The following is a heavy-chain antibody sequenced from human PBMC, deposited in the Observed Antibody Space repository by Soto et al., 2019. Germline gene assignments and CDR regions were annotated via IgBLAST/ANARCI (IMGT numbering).Heavy chain of an antibody. J-gene: IGHJ4*02. CDR1: GFTFSSYA. Sequence: GSLRLSCAASGFTFSSYAMSWVRQAPGKGLEWVSGISGGGRTTYYADSVKGRFTISRDNSKNTLFLQMNSLRAGDTAVYYCAKCSSASCFKEGFDYWGQGTLVTVSS. CDR3: AKCSSASCFKEGFDY. D-gene: IGHD2-2*01. V-gene: IGHV3-23*01. CDR2: ISGGGRTT.